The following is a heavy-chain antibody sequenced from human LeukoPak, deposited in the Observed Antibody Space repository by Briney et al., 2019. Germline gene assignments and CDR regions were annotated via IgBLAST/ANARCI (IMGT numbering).Heavy chain of an antibody. CDR1: GGTFSSYA. J-gene: IGHJ4*02. D-gene: IGHD3-3*01. CDR2: IIPIFGTA. CDR3: ARGPWSGYYSYYFDY. Sequence: GASVKVSCKASGGTFSSYAISWVRQAPGQGLEWMGGIIPIFGTANYAQKFQGRVTITADESTSTAYMELSSLRFEDTAVYYCARGPWSGYYSYYFDYWGQGTLVTVSS. V-gene: IGHV1-69*13.